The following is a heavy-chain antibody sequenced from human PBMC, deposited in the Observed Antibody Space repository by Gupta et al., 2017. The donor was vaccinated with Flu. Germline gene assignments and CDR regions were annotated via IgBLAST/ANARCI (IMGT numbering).Heavy chain of an antibody. D-gene: IGHD6-19*01. Sequence: EVQLVESGGGLVQPGGSLKLSCAASGFTFSGSAMHWVRQASGKGLEWVGRIRSKANSYATAYAASVKGRFTISRDDSKNTAYLQMNSLKTEDTAVYYCTRHGGIAVAGKLYPWFDPWGQGTLVTVSS. J-gene: IGHJ5*02. CDR1: GFTFSGSA. V-gene: IGHV3-73*01. CDR3: TRHGGIAVAGKLYPWFDP. CDR2: IRSKANSYAT.